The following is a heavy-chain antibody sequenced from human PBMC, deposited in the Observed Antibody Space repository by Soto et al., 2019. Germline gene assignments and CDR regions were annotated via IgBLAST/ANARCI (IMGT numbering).Heavy chain of an antibody. CDR1: GDSVSSNSAA. V-gene: IGHV6-1*01. D-gene: IGHD6-19*01. CDR2: TYYRSKWYN. J-gene: IGHJ3*02. CDR3: AKDVKDSRGWPSSAFDI. Sequence: SQTLSLTCAISGDSVSSNSAAWNWIRQSPSRGLEWLGRTYYRSKWYNDYAVSVKSRITINPDTSKNQFSLQLNSVTPEDTAVYYCAKDVKDSRGWPSSAFDIWGQGTIVTVS.